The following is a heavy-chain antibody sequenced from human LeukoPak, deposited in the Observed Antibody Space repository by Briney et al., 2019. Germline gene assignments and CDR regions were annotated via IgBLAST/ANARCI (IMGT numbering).Heavy chain of an antibody. J-gene: IGHJ4*02. CDR3: AKALSSERLTPEN. CDR1: GFTFSRFA. V-gene: IGHV3-23*01. CDR2: TDGSGTKT. D-gene: IGHD6-25*01. Sequence: PGGSLRLSCTASGFTFSRFAMIWVRQVPGQGLEWVSATDGSGTKTYYRDSVKGRFTISRDNSNNIVFLHMSSLRAEDSAIYYCAKALSSERLTPENWGQGTLVTVAS.